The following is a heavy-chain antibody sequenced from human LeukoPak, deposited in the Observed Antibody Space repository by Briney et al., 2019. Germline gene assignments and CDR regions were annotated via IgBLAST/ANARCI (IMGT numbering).Heavy chain of an antibody. D-gene: IGHD1-14*01. CDR3: ARGTGFDP. V-gene: IGHV4-38-2*02. Sequence: PSETLPLTCTVSNYSISSGYYWGWIRQSPGKGLEWIGDVYHSGTTNYNPSLKSRVAISVDTSKNQFSLRLSSVTAADTAVYYCARGTGFDPWGQGTLVTVSS. CDR1: NYSISSGYY. CDR2: VYHSGTT. J-gene: IGHJ5*02.